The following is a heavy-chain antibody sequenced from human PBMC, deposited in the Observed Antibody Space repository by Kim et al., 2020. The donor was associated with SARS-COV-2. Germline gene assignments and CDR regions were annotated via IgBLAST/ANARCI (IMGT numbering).Heavy chain of an antibody. CDR2: K. V-gene: IGHV3-33*01. CDR3: ARAVAGSSMDY. D-gene: IGHD1-26*01. J-gene: IGHJ4*02. Sequence: KKYADSVKGRVTISRDKTKNTLDLQMNSLRAEDTAVYYCARAVAGSSMDYWGQGTLVTVSS.